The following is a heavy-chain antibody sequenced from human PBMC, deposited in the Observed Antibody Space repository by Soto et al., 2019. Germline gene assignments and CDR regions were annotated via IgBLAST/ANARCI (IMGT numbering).Heavy chain of an antibody. V-gene: IGHV3-23*01. J-gene: IGHJ3*02. CDR1: GFTFSNYA. Sequence: PGGSLRLSCAASGFTFSNYAMSWVRQAPGKGLEWVSLVSATAGTTYYTDSVKGRFTISRDNAKNSLYLQMDSLRAEDTAVYYCARGSLVAARRNDAFDIWGQGTMVTVSS. CDR2: VSATAGTT. D-gene: IGHD2-15*01. CDR3: ARGSLVAARRNDAFDI.